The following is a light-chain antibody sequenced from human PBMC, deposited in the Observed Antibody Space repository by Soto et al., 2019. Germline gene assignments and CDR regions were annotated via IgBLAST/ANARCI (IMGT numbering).Light chain of an antibody. Sequence: IVLTQSPGTLSLSPGERATLSCRASQSVSSNYLAWYQQKPRQTPRLLIYGASSRATGIPDRFSGSGSGTDFTLTISRLEPEDFAVYYCQHYGRSAYTFGQGTTLEIK. CDR2: GAS. V-gene: IGKV3-20*01. CDR3: QHYGRSAYT. CDR1: QSVSSNY. J-gene: IGKJ2*01.